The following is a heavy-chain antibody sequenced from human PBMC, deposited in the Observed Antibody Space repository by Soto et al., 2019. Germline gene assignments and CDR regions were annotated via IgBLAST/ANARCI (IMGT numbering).Heavy chain of an antibody. Sequence: QVQLVQSGTEVKKPGSSVKVSCKASGGTLSNNAISWVRQAPGQGLEWMGGIIPLSATTNYAQKFQGRVTISADRSTSTAYMELSSLTSEDTAVYYCARGFDDRGFVVVPAASLWYYGMDVWGQGTTVTVSS. CDR2: IIPLSATT. V-gene: IGHV1-69*06. J-gene: IGHJ6*02. CDR1: GGTLSNNA. D-gene: IGHD2-2*01. CDR3: ARGFDDRGFVVVPAASLWYYGMDV.